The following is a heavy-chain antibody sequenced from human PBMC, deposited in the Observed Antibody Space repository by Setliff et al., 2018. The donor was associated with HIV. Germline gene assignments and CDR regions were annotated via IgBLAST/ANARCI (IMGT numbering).Heavy chain of an antibody. CDR3: TTGLYCSITSCYRLLYYDYYYMDV. J-gene: IGHJ6*03. CDR2: IKSKTDGGTT. V-gene: IGHV3-15*07. Sequence: GGSLRLSCAASGFTFSNAWMNWVRQAPWKGLEWVGRIKSKTDGGTTDYASPVKGRFTISREDSKNTLSLQMNSLKTEDTAVYYCTTGLYCSITSCYRLLYYDYYYMDVWGKGTTVTVSS. D-gene: IGHD2-2*01. CDR1: GFTFSNAW.